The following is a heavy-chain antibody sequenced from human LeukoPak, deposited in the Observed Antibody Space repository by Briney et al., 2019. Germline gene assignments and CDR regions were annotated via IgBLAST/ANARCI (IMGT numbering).Heavy chain of an antibody. J-gene: IGHJ4*02. Sequence: SETLSLTCTVSGGSISTYFWSWIRQPPGKGLEWMGYIYYSGSTNYNPSLKSRITISIDTSKNQFSLQLSSVTAADTAVYYCARDREVGATGYYFDYWGQGTLVTVSS. CDR1: GGSISTYF. D-gene: IGHD1-26*01. CDR3: ARDREVGATGYYFDY. CDR2: IYYSGST. V-gene: IGHV4-59*12.